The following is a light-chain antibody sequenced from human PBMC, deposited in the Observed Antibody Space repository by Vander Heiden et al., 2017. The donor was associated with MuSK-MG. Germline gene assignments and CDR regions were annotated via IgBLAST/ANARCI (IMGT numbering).Light chain of an antibody. CDR2: GAY. J-gene: IGKJ1*01. CDR3: QQYGSPWT. CDR1: QSVSSSY. V-gene: IGKV3-20*01. Sequence: EIVLTQSPGTLSLSPGERATPSCRASQSVSSSYLAWYQQKPGQAPRLLIYGAYSRATGIPDRFSGSGSGTDFTLTISRLEPEDFAVYYCQQYGSPWTFGQGTKVEIK.